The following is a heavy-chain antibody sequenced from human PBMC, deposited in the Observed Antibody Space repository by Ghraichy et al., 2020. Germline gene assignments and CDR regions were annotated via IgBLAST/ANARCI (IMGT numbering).Heavy chain of an antibody. D-gene: IGHD3-22*01. Sequence: GGSLRLSCAASGFTFSSYWMHWVRQAPGKGLVWVSRLNSDGSSTSYADSVRGRFTISSDSAKNTLYLQMNSLRAEDTAVYYCARDYGLGYYDSSGSHYLDVWGQGTTVTVSS. CDR1: GFTFSSYW. CDR3: ARDYGLGYYDSSGSHYLDV. V-gene: IGHV3-74*01. J-gene: IGHJ6*02. CDR2: LNSDGSST.